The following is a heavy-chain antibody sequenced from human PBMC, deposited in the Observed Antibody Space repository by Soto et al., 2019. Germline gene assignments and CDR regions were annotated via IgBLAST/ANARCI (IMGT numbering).Heavy chain of an antibody. Sequence: GGSLRLSCAASGFTFSTYVMSWVRQAPGKGLEWVSTITTSGSNTYYADSVKGRFTISRDNSKNSLYLQMNSLRAEDTVVYYCGRGWQWLVYNWFDPCGQGTLLTVSS. CDR3: GRGWQWLVYNWFDP. J-gene: IGHJ5*02. V-gene: IGHV3-21*01. CDR2: ITTSGSNT. CDR1: GFTFSTYV. D-gene: IGHD6-19*01.